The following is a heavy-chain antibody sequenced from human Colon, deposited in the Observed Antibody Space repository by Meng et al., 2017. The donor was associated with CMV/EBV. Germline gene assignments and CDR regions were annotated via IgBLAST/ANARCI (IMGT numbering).Heavy chain of an antibody. CDR2: ISSSGSTI. Sequence: GGSLRLSCAASRFTFSNYFMRWVRQAPGKGLEWVSYISSSGSTIYYADSVKGRFTISRDNAKNSLYLQMNSLRAEDTAVYYCARPVYSSSSINAFDIWGQGTMVTVSS. J-gene: IGHJ3*02. CDR3: ARPVYSSSSINAFDI. D-gene: IGHD6-6*01. V-gene: IGHV3-11*01. CDR1: RFTFSNYF.